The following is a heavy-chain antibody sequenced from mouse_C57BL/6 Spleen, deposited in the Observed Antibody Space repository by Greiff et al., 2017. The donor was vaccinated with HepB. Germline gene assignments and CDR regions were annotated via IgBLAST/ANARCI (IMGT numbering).Heavy chain of an antibody. CDR1: GYTFTSYW. V-gene: IGHV1-52*01. J-gene: IGHJ1*03. CDR3: ARSREGKYFDV. Sequence: QVQLQQPGAELVRPGSSVKLSCKASGYTFTSYWMHWVKQRPIQGLEWIGNIDPSDSETHYNQKFKDKATLTVDKSSSTAYMQLSSLTSEDSAVYYCARSREGKYFDVWGTGTTVTVSS. CDR2: IDPSDSET.